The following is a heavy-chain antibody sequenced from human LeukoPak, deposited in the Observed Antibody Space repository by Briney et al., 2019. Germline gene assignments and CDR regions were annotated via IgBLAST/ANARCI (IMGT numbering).Heavy chain of an antibody. V-gene: IGHV3-30*04. Sequence: GSLRLSCAASGFTFSSYAMHWVRQAPGKGLEWVAVISYDGSNKYYADSVKGRFTISRDNSKNTLYLQMNSLRAEDTAVYYCARTQGIAVAGTYDYWGQGTLVTVSS. CDR1: GFTFSSYA. J-gene: IGHJ4*02. D-gene: IGHD6-19*01. CDR3: ARTQGIAVAGTYDY. CDR2: ISYDGSNK.